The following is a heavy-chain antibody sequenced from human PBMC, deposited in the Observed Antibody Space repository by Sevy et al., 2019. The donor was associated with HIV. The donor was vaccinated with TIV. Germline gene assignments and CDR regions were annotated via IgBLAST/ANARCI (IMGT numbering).Heavy chain of an antibody. D-gene: IGHD1-26*01. Sequence: ASVKVSCKASGYTFTTYYMHWVRQAPGQGLGWMGIIIPSGGSTTYAQKFQGRITMTRDTSTSTAYMELSSLRSEDTAIYYCASGTGVWGQGTLVTVSS. J-gene: IGHJ4*02. CDR1: GYTFTTYY. CDR3: ASGTGV. CDR2: IIPSGGST. V-gene: IGHV1-46*01.